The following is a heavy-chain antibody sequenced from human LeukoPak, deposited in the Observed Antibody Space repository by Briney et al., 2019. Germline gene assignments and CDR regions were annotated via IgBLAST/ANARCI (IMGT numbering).Heavy chain of an antibody. J-gene: IGHJ3*02. V-gene: IGHV3-7*05. CDR1: GFTFSSYW. CDR2: IKQDVSEK. D-gene: IGHD2-21*01. Sequence: PGGSLRLSCAASGFTFSSYWMSWARQAPGKGLEWVANIKQDVSEKYYVDSVKGRFTISRDNAKNSLYLQMNSLRAEDTAVYYCARGRLRVIDAFDIWGQGTMVTVSS. CDR3: ARGRLRVIDAFDI.